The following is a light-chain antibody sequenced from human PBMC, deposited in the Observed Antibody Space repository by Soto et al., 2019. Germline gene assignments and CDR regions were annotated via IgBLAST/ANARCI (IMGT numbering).Light chain of an antibody. CDR2: EVA. CDR3: NSYTTSYSWV. J-gene: IGLJ3*02. CDR1: RSDVGGYNY. V-gene: IGLV2-14*01. Sequence: SALTQPASVSGSPGQSITISCTGTRSDVGGYNYVSWYQQHPGKAPKLMIYEVANRPSGVSNRFSGSKSGNTASLTISGLQAEDEADYYCNSYTTSYSWVFGGGTQLTVL.